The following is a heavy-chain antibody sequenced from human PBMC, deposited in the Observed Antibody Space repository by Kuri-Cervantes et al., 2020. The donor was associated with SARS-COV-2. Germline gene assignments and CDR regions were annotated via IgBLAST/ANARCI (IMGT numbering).Heavy chain of an antibody. CDR2: ISYDGSNK. V-gene: IGHV3-30-3*01. CDR3: ARARVGVFDF. Sequence: GESLKISCAASGFTFSSYAMHWVRQAPGKGLEWVAVISYDGSNKYYADSVKGRFTISRDNSKNTLYLQINSLRTEDTAVFYCARARVGVFDFWAREPWSPSPQ. D-gene: IGHD2-21*01. J-gene: IGHJ4*02. CDR1: GFTFSSYA.